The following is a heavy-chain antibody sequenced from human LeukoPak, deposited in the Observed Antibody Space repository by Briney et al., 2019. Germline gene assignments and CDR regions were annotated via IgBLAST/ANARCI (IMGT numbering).Heavy chain of an antibody. Sequence: SETLSLTCAVYGGSFSGYYWSWIRQPPGKGLEWIGEINHSGSTNYNPSLKSRVTISVDTSKNQFSLKLSSVTAADTAVYYCASAMVATNYWGQGTLATVSS. CDR2: INHSGST. CDR3: ASAMVATNY. V-gene: IGHV4-34*01. J-gene: IGHJ4*02. D-gene: IGHD5-24*01. CDR1: GGSFSGYY.